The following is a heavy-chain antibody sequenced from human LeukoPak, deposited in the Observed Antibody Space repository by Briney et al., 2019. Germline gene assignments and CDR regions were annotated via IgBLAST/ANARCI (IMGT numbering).Heavy chain of an antibody. V-gene: IGHV3-74*01. Sequence: GGSLRLSCAASGFTFSSYWMHWVRQAPGKGLVGVSRINSDGRSTNYADSVKGRFTISRDNAKNTLYLQMNSLRAEDTAVYYCASGSSYSPNWFDPWGQGTLVTVSS. CDR3: ASGSSYSPNWFDP. J-gene: IGHJ5*02. D-gene: IGHD2-15*01. CDR1: GFTFSSYW. CDR2: INSDGRST.